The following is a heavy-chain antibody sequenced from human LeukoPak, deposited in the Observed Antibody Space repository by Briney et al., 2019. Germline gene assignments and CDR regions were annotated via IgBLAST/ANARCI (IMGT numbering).Heavy chain of an antibody. CDR1: GFTFTSSA. V-gene: IGHV1-58*02. CDR3: AAGVTAIPEDAFDI. D-gene: IGHD2-21*02. Sequence: ASVKVSCKASGFTFTSSAMQWVRQARGQRLERIGWIVVGSGNTNYAQKFQERVTITRDMSTSTAYMELSSLRSEDTAVYYCAAGVTAIPEDAFDIWGQGTMVTVSP. CDR2: IVVGSGNT. J-gene: IGHJ3*02.